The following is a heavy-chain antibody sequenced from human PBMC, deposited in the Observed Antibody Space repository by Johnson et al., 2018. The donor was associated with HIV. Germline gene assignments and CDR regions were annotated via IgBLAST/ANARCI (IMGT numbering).Heavy chain of an antibody. CDR3: AREGTLGAFDI. CDR1: GFTFSSYA. Sequence: QMQLVESGGGLVQPGRSLRLSCAASGFTFSSYAMHWVRQVPGKGLEWVAVISYDGSNKYYADSVKGRFTISRDNSKNTLYLQMNSLRAEDTAVYYCAREGTLGAFDIWGQGTMVTVSS. CDR2: ISYDGSNK. V-gene: IGHV3-30*14. D-gene: IGHD1-1*01. J-gene: IGHJ3*02.